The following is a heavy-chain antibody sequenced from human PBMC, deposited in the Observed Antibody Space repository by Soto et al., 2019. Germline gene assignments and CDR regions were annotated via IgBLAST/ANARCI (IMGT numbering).Heavy chain of an antibody. Sequence: EVQLLESGGGLVQPGGSLRLSCAASGFTFSSYAMSWVRQAPGKGLEWVSAISGSGGSTYYADSVKGRFTISRDNSKNTLYLQMNSLRAEDTAVYYCAKDTYYDFWSGSPGFDSWGQGTLVTVSS. CDR1: GFTFSSYA. D-gene: IGHD3-3*01. V-gene: IGHV3-23*01. J-gene: IGHJ4*02. CDR2: ISGSGGST. CDR3: AKDTYYDFWSGSPGFDS.